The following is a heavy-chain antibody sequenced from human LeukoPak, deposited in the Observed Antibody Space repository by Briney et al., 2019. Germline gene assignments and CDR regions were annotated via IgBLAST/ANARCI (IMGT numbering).Heavy chain of an antibody. CDR3: ASWNISGVAAAGTVGDYYYYGMDV. CDR2: ISSSSSYI. V-gene: IGHV3-21*01. CDR1: GFTFSSYS. Sequence: GGSLRLSCAASGFTFSSYSMNWVRQAPGKGLEWVSSISSSSSYIYYADSVKGRFTISRDNAKNSLYLQMNSLRAEDTAVYYCASWNISGVAAAGTVGDYYYYGMDVWGQGTTVTVSS. J-gene: IGHJ6*02. D-gene: IGHD6-13*01.